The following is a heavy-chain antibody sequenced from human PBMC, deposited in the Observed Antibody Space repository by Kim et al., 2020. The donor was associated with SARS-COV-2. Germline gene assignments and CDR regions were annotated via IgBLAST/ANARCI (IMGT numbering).Heavy chain of an antibody. CDR2: K. CDR3: ARDLKAVTFDY. V-gene: IGHV3-33*01. J-gene: IGHJ4*02. D-gene: IGHD6-19*01. Sequence: KYYADSVKGRLTISRDNSKNPLYLQMNSLRAEDTAVYYWARDLKAVTFDYWGQGTLVTVSS.